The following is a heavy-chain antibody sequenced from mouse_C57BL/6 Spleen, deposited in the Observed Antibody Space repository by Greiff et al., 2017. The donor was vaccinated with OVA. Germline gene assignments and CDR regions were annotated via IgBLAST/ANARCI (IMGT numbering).Heavy chain of an antibody. CDR3: ARKGYYHGYFDV. J-gene: IGHJ1*03. V-gene: IGHV1-39*01. CDR1: GYSFTDYY. Sequence: VQLQQPGPELVKPGASVKISCKASGYSFTDYYMNWVKQSNGKSLEWIGVINPNYGSTSYNQKFKGKATLTVDQSSSTAYMQLNSLTSEDSAVYDSARKGYYHGYFDVWGTGTTVTVSS. D-gene: IGHD2-3*01. CDR2: INPNYGST.